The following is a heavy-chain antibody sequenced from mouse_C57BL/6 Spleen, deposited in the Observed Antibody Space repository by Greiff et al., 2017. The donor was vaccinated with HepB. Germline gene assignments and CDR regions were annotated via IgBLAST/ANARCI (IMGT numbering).Heavy chain of an antibody. CDR1: GYAFSSYW. V-gene: IGHV1-80*01. J-gene: IGHJ3*01. Sequence: VQLQESGAELVKPGASVKISCKASGYAFSSYWMNWVKQRPGKGLEWIGQIYPGDGDTNYNGKFKGKATLTADKSSSTAYMQLSSLTSEDSAVYFCARADYDGPCAYWGQGTLVTVSA. CDR3: ARADYDGPCAY. D-gene: IGHD2-4*01. CDR2: IYPGDGDT.